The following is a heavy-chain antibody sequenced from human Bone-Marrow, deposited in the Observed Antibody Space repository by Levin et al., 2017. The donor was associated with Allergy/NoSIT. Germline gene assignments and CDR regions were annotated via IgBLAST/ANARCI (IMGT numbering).Heavy chain of an antibody. CDR3: ARAYSSGWTRYLDY. J-gene: IGHJ4*02. Sequence: GGSLRLSCVASGFAFSSYGMHWVRQAPGKGLEWVAAISYDGTNKYYVDSLNGRFSISRDNAKNTVYLQVNSLRGEDTAVYYCARAYSSGWTRYLDYWGQGSLVTVSS. V-gene: IGHV3-30*03. CDR1: GFAFSSYG. CDR2: ISYDGTNK. D-gene: IGHD6-19*01.